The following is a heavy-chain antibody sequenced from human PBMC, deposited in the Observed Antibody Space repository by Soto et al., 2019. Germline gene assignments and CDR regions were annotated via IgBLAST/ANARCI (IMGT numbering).Heavy chain of an antibody. V-gene: IGHV4-39*02. CDR1: GDSVSNSGYY. CDR3: AKDPLYGWFDP. CDR2: VSFSGSK. D-gene: IGHD2-2*02. J-gene: IGHJ5*02. Sequence: QLLLQESGPGLVKPSETLSLTCTVSGDSVSNSGYYWGWIRQSPGKRLEWIGSVSFSGSKYYNPSLRSRVTFSVDTSKTLISLKLRSVTAADTAVYYCAKDPLYGWFDPWGQGTLVTVSS.